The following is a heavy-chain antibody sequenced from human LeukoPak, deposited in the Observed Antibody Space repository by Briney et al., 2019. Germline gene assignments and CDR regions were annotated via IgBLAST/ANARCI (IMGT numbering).Heavy chain of an antibody. J-gene: IGHJ3*01. D-gene: IGHD3-22*01. Sequence: PGESLRLSCAASGFTVSNNYMTWVRQAPGKGLEWVSVIYSGGSTYYADSVKGRFTVSRHVSKNTLFLQMNSLRPEDTAVYYCARHYYDAKAFNVWGQGTMVTVSS. CDR3: ARHYYDAKAFNV. CDR1: GFTVSNNY. V-gene: IGHV3-53*01. CDR2: IYSGGST.